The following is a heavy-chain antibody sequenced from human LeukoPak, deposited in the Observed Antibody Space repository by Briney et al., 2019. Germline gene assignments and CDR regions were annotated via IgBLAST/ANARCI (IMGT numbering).Heavy chain of an antibody. V-gene: IGHV4-59*01. CDR1: SGSFNIYY. CDR3: ARGGTRQISSCDFDY. CDR2: ILHTGST. D-gene: IGHD3-10*01. J-gene: IGHJ4*02. Sequence: SETLSLTCTVSSGSFNIYYWNWVRQSPGKGLEWIGYILHTGSTNYNPSLKSRVVMSVDTAKIQFSLKLISVTAADTAVYYCARGGTRQISSCDFDYWGQGALVTVSS.